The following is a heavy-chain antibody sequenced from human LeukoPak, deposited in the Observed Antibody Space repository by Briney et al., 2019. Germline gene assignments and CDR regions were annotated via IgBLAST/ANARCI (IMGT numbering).Heavy chain of an antibody. CDR3: ARADSSGWYWFDP. V-gene: IGHV4-34*01. CDR2: INHSGST. CDR1: GGSFSGYY. D-gene: IGHD6-19*01. J-gene: IGHJ5*02. Sequence: SETLSLTCAVYGGSFSGYYWSWIRQPPGKGLEWIGEINHSGSTNYNPSLKSRVTISVDTSKNQFSLKLSSVTAADTAVYYCARADSSGWYWFDPWGQGTLVTVSS.